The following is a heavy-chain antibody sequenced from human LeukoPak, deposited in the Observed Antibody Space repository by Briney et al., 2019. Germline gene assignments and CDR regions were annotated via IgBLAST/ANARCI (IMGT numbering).Heavy chain of an antibody. CDR1: GLTFSTNG. CDR2: ISVSGTT. D-gene: IGHD2-21*02. J-gene: IGHJ4*02. Sequence: HSGGSLRLSCAASGLTFSTNGLSWIRQAPGEGLEWASGISVSGTTYYADSVKGRFTISRDNSKNTLFLQMNSVRAEDTAVYYCAKSSGGDYLQYFDSWGQGALVTVSS. CDR3: AKSSGGDYLQYFDS. V-gene: IGHV3-23*01.